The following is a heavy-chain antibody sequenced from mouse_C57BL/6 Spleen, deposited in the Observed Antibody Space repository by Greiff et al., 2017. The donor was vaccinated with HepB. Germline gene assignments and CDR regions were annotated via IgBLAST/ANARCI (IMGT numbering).Heavy chain of an antibody. D-gene: IGHD6-1*01. J-gene: IGHJ3*01. CDR3: ARASDAAWFAY. Sequence: EVKLMESEGGLVQPGRSMKLSCTASGFTFSDYYMAWVRQVPEKGLEWVANINYDGSSTYYLDSLKSRFIISRDNAKNILYLQMSSLKSEDTATYYCARASDAAWFAYWGQGTLVTVSA. CDR2: INYDGSST. CDR1: GFTFSDYY. V-gene: IGHV5-16*01.